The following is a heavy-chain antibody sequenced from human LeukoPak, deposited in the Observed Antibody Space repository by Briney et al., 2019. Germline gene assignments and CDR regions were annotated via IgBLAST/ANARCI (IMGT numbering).Heavy chain of an antibody. CDR3: ASAYYDILGGHFDY. Sequence: SETLSLTCTVSGGSISSYYWSWIRQPAGKGLEWIGRIYTSGSTNYNPSLKSRVTMSVDTSKNQFSLKLNSVTAADTAVYYCASAYYDILGGHFDYWGQGTLVTVSS. V-gene: IGHV4-4*07. CDR2: IYTSGST. CDR1: GGSISSYY. J-gene: IGHJ4*02. D-gene: IGHD3-9*01.